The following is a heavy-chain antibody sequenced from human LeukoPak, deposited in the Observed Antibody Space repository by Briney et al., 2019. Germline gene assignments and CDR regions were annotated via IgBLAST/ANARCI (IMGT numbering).Heavy chain of an antibody. Sequence: SVKVSCKASGGTFSSYAISWVRQAPGQGLEWMGRIIPIFGTANYAQKFQGRVTITTDESTSTACMELSSLRSEDTAVYYCARVGSSSGSLDYWGQGTLVTVSS. CDR2: IIPIFGTA. CDR1: GGTFSSYA. J-gene: IGHJ4*02. V-gene: IGHV1-69*05. D-gene: IGHD6-19*01. CDR3: ARVGSSSGSLDY.